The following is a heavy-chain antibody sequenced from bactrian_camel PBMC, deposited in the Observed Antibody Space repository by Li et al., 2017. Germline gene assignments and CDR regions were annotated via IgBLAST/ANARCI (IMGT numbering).Heavy chain of an antibody. D-gene: IGHD2*01. CDR2: VNTRSADT. J-gene: IGHJ7*01. Sequence: HVQLVESGGGSVQAGGSLRLSCVISGYGHTGHCMGWFRQAPGKEREGLAVVNTRSADTYYGDSVKGRFTISRDNTKNTLYLQLNSLKTEDTAMYYCTKDPGWLLRPLNNGIDWWGKGTQVTVS. CDR1: GYGHTGHC. V-gene: IGHV3S1*01.